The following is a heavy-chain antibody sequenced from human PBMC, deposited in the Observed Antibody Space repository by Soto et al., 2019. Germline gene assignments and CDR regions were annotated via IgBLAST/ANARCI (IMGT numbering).Heavy chain of an antibody. V-gene: IGHV4-31*03. Sequence: SETRSLTCTVSGGSISSGGYYWSWIRQHPGKGLEWIGYIYYSGSTYYNPSLKSRVTISVDTSKNQFSLKLSSVTAADTAVYYCAPSEGTPRYSSSQRPFDYWGQGTLVTVSS. D-gene: IGHD6-13*01. CDR1: GGSISSGGYY. CDR2: IYYSGST. J-gene: IGHJ4*02. CDR3: APSEGTPRYSSSQRPFDY.